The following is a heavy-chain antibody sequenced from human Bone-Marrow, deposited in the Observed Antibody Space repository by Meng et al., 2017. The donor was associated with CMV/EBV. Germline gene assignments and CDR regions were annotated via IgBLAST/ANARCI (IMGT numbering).Heavy chain of an antibody. V-gene: IGHV3-20*04. CDR1: GFTFDDYG. J-gene: IGHJ6*02. CDR3: ARDLGCSSTSCYEGGYYYYYYGMDV. D-gene: IGHD2-2*01. CDR2: INWNGGST. Sequence: GEYLKISCAASGFTFDDYGMSWVRQAPGKGLEWVSGINWNGGSTGYADSVKGRFTISRDNSKNTLYLQMNSLRAEDTAVYYCARDLGCSSTSCYEGGYYYYYYGMDVWGQGTTVTVSS.